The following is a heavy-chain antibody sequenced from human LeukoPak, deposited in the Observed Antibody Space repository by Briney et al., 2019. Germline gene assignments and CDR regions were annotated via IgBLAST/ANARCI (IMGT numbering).Heavy chain of an antibody. Sequence: GGSLRLSCAASGFTFSSYAMSWVRQAPGKGREWVSTISGSGGSTYYADSVKGRFTISRDNSKNTLYLQMNSLRAEDTAVYYCAKFAPHYDILTGYYLDFWGQGTLVTVSS. J-gene: IGHJ4*02. CDR3: AKFAPHYDILTGYYLDF. CDR1: GFTFSSYA. CDR2: ISGSGGST. D-gene: IGHD3-9*01. V-gene: IGHV3-23*01.